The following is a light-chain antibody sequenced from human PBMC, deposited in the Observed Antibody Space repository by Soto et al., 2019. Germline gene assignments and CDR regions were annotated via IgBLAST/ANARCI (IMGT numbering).Light chain of an antibody. CDR3: QQRSDWPPIT. Sequence: EIVLTQSPATLSLSPGERATLSCRASQSVGTYLAWYQQKPGQAPRLLMYDVSNRATGIPDRFSGSGSGTDFTLTISSLEPEDFAVYYCQQRSDWPPITFGQGTRLEI. CDR2: DVS. V-gene: IGKV3-11*01. CDR1: QSVGTY. J-gene: IGKJ5*01.